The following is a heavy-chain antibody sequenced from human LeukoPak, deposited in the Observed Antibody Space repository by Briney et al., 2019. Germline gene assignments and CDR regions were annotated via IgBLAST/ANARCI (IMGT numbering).Heavy chain of an antibody. J-gene: IGHJ6*03. CDR2: FDPGDGET. Sequence: ASVKVSCKVSGYTLTELSMHWVRQAPGKGLEWMGGFDPGDGETIYAQKFQGRVTMTEDTSTDTAYMELSSLRSEDTAVYYCARGGWPLDSYYYYYMDVWGKGTTVTVSS. CDR3: ARGGWPLDSYYYYYMDV. CDR1: GYTLTELS. D-gene: IGHD6-19*01. V-gene: IGHV1-24*01.